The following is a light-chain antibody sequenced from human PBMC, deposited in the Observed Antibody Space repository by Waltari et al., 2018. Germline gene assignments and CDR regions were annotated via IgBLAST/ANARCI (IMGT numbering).Light chain of an antibody. CDR1: QSVAYNY. J-gene: IGKJ2*01. V-gene: IGKV3-20*01. CDR3: HQYYVAPYT. CDR2: EAS. Sequence: DIGLTQSPGTLSLTPGERPTLSCRASQSVAYNYLAWYQQRPAQAPRLLIYEASTRATGIPDRFSGSGSGTDFTLTISRLEPEDFAVYYCHQYYVAPYTFGQGTKLDTK.